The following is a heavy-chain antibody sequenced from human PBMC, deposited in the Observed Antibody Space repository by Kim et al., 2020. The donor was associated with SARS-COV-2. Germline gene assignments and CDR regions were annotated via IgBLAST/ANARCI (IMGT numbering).Heavy chain of an antibody. CDR3: AREGSSFSSSWSKSYYYYGMDV. V-gene: IGHV1-46*01. J-gene: IGHJ6*02. CDR2: INPSGGST. D-gene: IGHD6-13*01. Sequence: ASVKVSCKASGYTFTSYYMHWVRPAPGKGLEWMGIINPSGGSTSYAQKFQGRVTMTRDTSTSTVYMELSSLRSEDTAVYYCAREGSSFSSSWSKSYYYYGMDVWGQGTTVTVSS. CDR1: GYTFTSYY.